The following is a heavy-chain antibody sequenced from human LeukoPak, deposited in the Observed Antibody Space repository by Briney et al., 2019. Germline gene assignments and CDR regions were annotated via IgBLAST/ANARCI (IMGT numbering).Heavy chain of an antibody. J-gene: IGHJ4*02. V-gene: IGHV4-38-2*01. D-gene: IGHD3-22*01. Sequence: PSETLSLTCAVSAYSISNGYYWGWIRQPPGKGLEWIWSIYHSGSTYYNPSLKSRVTISVDTSKNQFSLKLSSVTAADTAVYYCARAAYYYDTSGYYYDYWGQGTLVTVSS. CDR2: IYHSGST. CDR1: AYSISNGYY. CDR3: ARAAYYYDTSGYYYDY.